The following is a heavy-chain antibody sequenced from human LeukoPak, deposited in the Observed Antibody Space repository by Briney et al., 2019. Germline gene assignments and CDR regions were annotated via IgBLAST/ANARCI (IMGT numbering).Heavy chain of an antibody. CDR2: IKQDGSEK. Sequence: GGSLRLSCAASGITFSSYWMSWVRQAPGKGLEWVANIKQDGSEKYYVDSVKGRFTISRDNAKNSLYLQMNSLRAEDTAVYYCARTIFGVARNAFDIWGQGTMVTVSS. CDR1: GITFSSYW. V-gene: IGHV3-7*01. J-gene: IGHJ3*02. D-gene: IGHD3-3*01. CDR3: ARTIFGVARNAFDI.